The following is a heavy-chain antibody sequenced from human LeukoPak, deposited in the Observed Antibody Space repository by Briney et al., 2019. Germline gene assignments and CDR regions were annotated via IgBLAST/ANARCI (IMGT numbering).Heavy chain of an antibody. V-gene: IGHV4-59*08. Sequence: SETLSLTCTVSGGSISTYYWSWIRQPAGEGLEWIVYIYYSGSTKYNPSLKSRVTISVDTSKNQFSLKLSSVTAADTAAYYCARHAGRAWFGELAYWGQGTLVTVSS. CDR1: GGSISTYY. J-gene: IGHJ4*02. CDR3: ARHAGRAWFGELAY. CDR2: IYYSGST. D-gene: IGHD3-10*01.